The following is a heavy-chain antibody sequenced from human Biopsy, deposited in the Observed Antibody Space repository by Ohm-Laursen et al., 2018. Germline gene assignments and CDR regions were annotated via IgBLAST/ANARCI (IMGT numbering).Heavy chain of an antibody. D-gene: IGHD4-23*01. CDR3: ARGSNDFGGLYFPR. Sequence: GTLSLTCTVSGGSFTGHYWSWIRQPPGKGLEWIGHISYTGYTSYNASLKSRVTISVDTSRNHFSLRLSSLTVADTAVYYCARGSNDFGGLYFPRWGQGTLLTVSS. V-gene: IGHV4-59*11. J-gene: IGHJ4*02. CDR1: GGSFTGHY. CDR2: ISYTGYT.